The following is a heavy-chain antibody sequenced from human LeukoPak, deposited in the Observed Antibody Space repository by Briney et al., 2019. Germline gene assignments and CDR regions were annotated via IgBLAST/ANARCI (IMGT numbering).Heavy chain of an antibody. Sequence: GGSLRLSCAASGFTFSDYYMSWIRQAPGKGLEWVSYISSSGSTIYYADSVRGRFTISRDNAKNSLYLQMNSLRAEDTAVYYCASEWIQHDAFDIWGQGTMVTVSS. D-gene: IGHD5-18*01. CDR3: ASEWIQHDAFDI. V-gene: IGHV3-11*04. J-gene: IGHJ3*02. CDR1: GFTFSDYY. CDR2: ISSSGSTI.